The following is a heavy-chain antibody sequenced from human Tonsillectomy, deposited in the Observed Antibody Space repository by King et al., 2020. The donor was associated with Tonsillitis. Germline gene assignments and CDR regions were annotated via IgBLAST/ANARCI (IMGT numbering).Heavy chain of an antibody. CDR3: VKDGHGVGDF. CDR1: GFNFNNYA. D-gene: IGHD4-17*01. CDR2: ISKTGNNT. J-gene: IGHJ4*02. Sequence: VQLVESGGGLVQPGGSLRLSCSASGFNFNNYAMQWVRQAPGKGMEYVAAISKTGNNTFYRDSVKGRFTISRDNSKNTLYVQMSSLRVEDTAVYYCVKDGHGVGDFWGQGTLVTVSS. V-gene: IGHV3-64*05.